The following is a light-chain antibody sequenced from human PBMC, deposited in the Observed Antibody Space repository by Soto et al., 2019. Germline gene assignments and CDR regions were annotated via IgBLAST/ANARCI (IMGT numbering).Light chain of an antibody. J-gene: IGLJ3*02. V-gene: IGLV1-40*01. CDR1: SSNIGGGYD. CDR2: GNS. Sequence: QSVLTQPPSVSGAPGQRVTISCTGSSSNIGGGYDVHWYQQLPGTAPKLLIYGNSNRPSGVPDRFSGSKSGTSASLAITGLQAEDEADYYSQSYDSSLSGWVFGGGTKLTVL. CDR3: QSYDSSLSGWV.